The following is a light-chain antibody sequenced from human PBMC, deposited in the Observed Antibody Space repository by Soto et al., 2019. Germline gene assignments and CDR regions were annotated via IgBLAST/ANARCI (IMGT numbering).Light chain of an antibody. CDR3: QQFNNWPAIT. V-gene: IGKV3-15*01. CDR2: GAS. CDR1: QSVGSK. J-gene: IGKJ5*01. Sequence: IVMTQSPATLSVSPGEKATISCRASQSVGSKLAWYQQRPGQAPRLLIYGASTRATGIPARFSGSGSGTEFTLTISSLQSGDFAVYYCQQFNNWPAITFGQGTRLEIK.